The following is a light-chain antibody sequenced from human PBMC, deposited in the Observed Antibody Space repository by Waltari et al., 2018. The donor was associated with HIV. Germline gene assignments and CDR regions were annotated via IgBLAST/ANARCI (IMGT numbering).Light chain of an antibody. J-gene: IGLJ3*02. V-gene: IGLV2-23*02. Sequence: QSALTQPASVSGSPGQSITISCTGTSSNIGSYNLFSWYQQHPGKAPKLLVYEVNKRPSGISNRFSGSKSGNMASLTISGLQAEDEADYYCCSFARSSTWVFGGGTKLSVL. CDR3: CSFARSSTWV. CDR1: SSNIGSYNL. CDR2: EVN.